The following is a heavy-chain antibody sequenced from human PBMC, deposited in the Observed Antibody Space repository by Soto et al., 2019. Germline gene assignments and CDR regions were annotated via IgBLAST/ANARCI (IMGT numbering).Heavy chain of an antibody. CDR3: ARDSSGYTFDY. V-gene: IGHV3-33*01. D-gene: IGHD3-22*01. CDR1: GFTFSSYG. Sequence: GGSLRLSCAASGFTFSSYGMHWVRQAPGKGLEWVAVIWYDGSNKYYADSVKGRFTISRDNSKNTLYLQMNSLRAEDTAVYYCARDSSGYTFDYWGQGTLVTVSS. J-gene: IGHJ4*02. CDR2: IWYDGSNK.